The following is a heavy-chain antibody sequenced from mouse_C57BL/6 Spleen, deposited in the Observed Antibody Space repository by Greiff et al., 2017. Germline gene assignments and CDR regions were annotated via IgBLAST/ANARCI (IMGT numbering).Heavy chain of an antibody. D-gene: IGHD2-5*01. V-gene: IGHV1-5*01. J-gene: IGHJ2*01. CDR3: TSYSNYLYYFDY. Sequence: VQLKESGTVLARPGASVKMSCKTSGYTFTSYWMHWVKQRPGQGLEWIGAIYPGNSDTSYNQKFKGKAKLTAVTSASTAYMELSSLTNDDSAVYYCTSYSNYLYYFDYWGQGTTLTVSS. CDR1: GYTFTSYW. CDR2: IYPGNSDT.